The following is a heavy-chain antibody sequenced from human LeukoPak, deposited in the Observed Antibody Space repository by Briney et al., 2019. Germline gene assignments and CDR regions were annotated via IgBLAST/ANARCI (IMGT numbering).Heavy chain of an antibody. V-gene: IGHV1-24*01. CDR2: FDPEDGET. CDR1: GGTFSSYA. CDR3: ATGGNRWGIAAADFDY. D-gene: IGHD6-13*01. J-gene: IGHJ4*02. Sequence: ASVKVSCKASGGTFSSYAISWVRQAPGQGLEWMGGFDPEDGETIYAQKFQGRVTMTEDTSTDTAYMELSSLRSEDTAVYYCATGGNRWGIAAADFDYWGQGTLVTVSS.